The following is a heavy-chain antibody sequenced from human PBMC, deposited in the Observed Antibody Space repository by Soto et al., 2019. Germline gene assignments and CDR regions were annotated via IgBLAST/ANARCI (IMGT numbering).Heavy chain of an antibody. CDR3: ARAGPYYGGHSDKNWFDP. Sequence: GASVKVSCKASGSTFTSYGISWVRPAPGQGLEWMGWISAYNGNTNYAQKLQGRVTMTTDTSTSTAYMELRSLRSDDTAVYYCARAGPYYGGHSDKNWFDPWGQGTLVTVSS. CDR1: GSTFTSYG. CDR2: ISAYNGNT. D-gene: IGHD3-10*01. V-gene: IGHV1-18*04. J-gene: IGHJ5*02.